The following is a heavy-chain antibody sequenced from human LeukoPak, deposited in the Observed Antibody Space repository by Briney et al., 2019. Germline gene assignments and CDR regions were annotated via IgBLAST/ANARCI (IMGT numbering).Heavy chain of an antibody. V-gene: IGHV4-39*01. D-gene: IGHD6-19*01. Sequence: SETLSLTCKVSGGSIGSSGFYWGWIRQPPGKGLEWIGSTYYPESTHYNPSLESRVTISVDTSKYQVSLTLSSVTATDTAVYYCVRHMSSGWDYYNGLDVWGQGTTVTVSS. CDR2: TYYPEST. CDR1: GGSIGSSGFY. J-gene: IGHJ6*02. CDR3: VRHMSSGWDYYNGLDV.